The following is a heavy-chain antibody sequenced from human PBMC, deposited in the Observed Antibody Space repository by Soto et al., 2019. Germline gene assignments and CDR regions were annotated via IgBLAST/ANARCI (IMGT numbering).Heavy chain of an antibody. CDR3: AKLLDPGYSSRGFDY. CDR1: GFTFSSYA. V-gene: IGHV3-23*01. D-gene: IGHD6-13*01. CDR2: ISGSGGST. Sequence: EVQLLESGGGLVQPGGSLRLSCAASGFTFSSYAMSWVRQAPGKGLEWVSAISGSGGSTYYADSVKGRFTISRDNSNNTLYLQMNRLRAEDTAVYYCAKLLDPGYSSRGFDYWGQGTLVTISS. J-gene: IGHJ4*02.